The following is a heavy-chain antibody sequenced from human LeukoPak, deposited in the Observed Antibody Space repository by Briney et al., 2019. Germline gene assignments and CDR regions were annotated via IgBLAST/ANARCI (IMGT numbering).Heavy chain of an antibody. D-gene: IGHD4-17*01. J-gene: IGHJ6*04. CDR1: GFTFSSYA. CDR2: ISGSGGST. V-gene: IGHV3-23*01. Sequence: GGSLRLSCAASGFTFSSYAMGWVRQAPGKGLEWVSAISGSGGSTYYADSVRGRFTISRDNSKNTLYLQMNSLRAEDTAVYYCAKSGSTVTTRYGMDVWGKGTTVTVSS. CDR3: AKSGSTVTTRYGMDV.